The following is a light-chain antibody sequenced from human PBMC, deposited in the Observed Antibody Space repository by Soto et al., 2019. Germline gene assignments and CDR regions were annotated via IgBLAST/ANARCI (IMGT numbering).Light chain of an antibody. V-gene: IGLV2-14*01. CDR2: DVS. CDR3: SSYTSSSTRV. Sequence: QSALTQPASVSGSPGQSITISCTGTSSDVGGYNYVSWYQQHPGKAPKLMIYDVSNRPSGVSNRFSGSKSGNTASLTISVLQADDDADYYCSSYTSSSTRVFGGGTKLTVL. CDR1: SSDVGGYNY. J-gene: IGLJ2*01.